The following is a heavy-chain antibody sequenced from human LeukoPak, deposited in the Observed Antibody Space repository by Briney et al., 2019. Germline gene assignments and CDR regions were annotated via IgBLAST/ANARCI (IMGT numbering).Heavy chain of an antibody. V-gene: IGHV3-53*01. J-gene: IGHJ4*02. CDR2: IYSGGST. D-gene: IGHD6-19*01. CDR1: GFTVSNNY. CDR3: ASRYSSGWYDY. Sequence: TGGSLRLSCAASGFTVSNNYMSWVRQAPGKGLEWVSIIYSGGSTYYADSVKGQFTISRDNSKNTLYLQMNSLRAEDTAVYYCASRYSSGWYDYWGQGTLVTVSS.